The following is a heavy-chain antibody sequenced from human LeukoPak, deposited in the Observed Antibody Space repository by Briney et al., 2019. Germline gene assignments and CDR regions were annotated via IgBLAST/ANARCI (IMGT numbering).Heavy chain of an antibody. V-gene: IGHV3-7*01. J-gene: IGHJ3*02. Sequence: PGGSLRLSCAASGFTFSSYWMSWVRQAPGKGLEWVANIKQDGSEKYYVDSVKGRFTISRDNAKNSLYLQINSLRAEDTAVYYCARDRRFVNWDSSGEKAFDIWGQGTMVTVSS. D-gene: IGHD3-22*01. CDR1: GFTFSSYW. CDR3: ARDRRFVNWDSSGEKAFDI. CDR2: IKQDGSEK.